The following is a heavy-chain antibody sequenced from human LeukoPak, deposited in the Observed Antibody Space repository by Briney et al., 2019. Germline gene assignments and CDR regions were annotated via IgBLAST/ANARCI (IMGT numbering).Heavy chain of an antibody. D-gene: IGHD1-26*01. V-gene: IGHV1-2*06. Sequence: ASVKVSCKASGYTFTGYYMHWVRQAPGQGLEWMGRINPNSGGTNYAQKFQGRVTMTRDTSISTAYMELSRLRSDGTAVYYCARDVGGSYSYDYWGQGTLVTVSS. CDR1: GYTFTGYY. J-gene: IGHJ4*02. CDR2: INPNSGGT. CDR3: ARDVGGSYSYDY.